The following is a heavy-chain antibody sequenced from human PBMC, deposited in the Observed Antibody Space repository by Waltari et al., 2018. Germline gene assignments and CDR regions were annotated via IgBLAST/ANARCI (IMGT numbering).Heavy chain of an antibody. V-gene: IGHV3-53*01. J-gene: IGHJ4*02. CDR2: IYSGGST. CDR1: GFTVSSNY. CDR3: ARNYDSSPGFDY. Sequence: EVQLVESGGGLIQPGGSLRLSCAASGFTVSSNYMSWVRQAPGKVLEWVSVIYSGGSTYYADSVKGRFTISRDNSKNTLYLQMNSLRAEDTAVYYCARNYDSSPGFDYWGQGTLVTVSS. D-gene: IGHD3-22*01.